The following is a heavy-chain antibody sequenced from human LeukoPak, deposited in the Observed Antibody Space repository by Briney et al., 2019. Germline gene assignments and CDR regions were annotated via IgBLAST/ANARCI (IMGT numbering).Heavy chain of an antibody. J-gene: IGHJ4*02. CDR3: AKGYDSSGYLNDY. D-gene: IGHD3-22*01. CDR2: ISGSGGST. Sequence: GGSLRLSCAASGFTFSSYAMSWVRQAPGKGLEWVSAISGSGGSTHYADSVKGRFTISRDNSKNTLYLQMNSLRAEDTAVYYCAKGYDSSGYLNDYWGQGTLVTVSS. CDR1: GFTFSSYA. V-gene: IGHV3-23*01.